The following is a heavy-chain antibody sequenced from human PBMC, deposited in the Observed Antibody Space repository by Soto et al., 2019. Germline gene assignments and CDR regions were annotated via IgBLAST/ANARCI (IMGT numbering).Heavy chain of an antibody. CDR3: AGTPGRASMIVAGPFDY. CDR2: INPIFGTA. CDR1: GYTFTSYY. V-gene: IGHV1-69*13. Sequence: SVKVSCKGSGYTFTSYYMHWVRQAPGQGLEWMGVINPIFGTANYAQKFQGRVTITADESTSTAYMELSSLRSEDTAVYYCAGTPGRASMIVAGPFDYWGQGTLVTVSS. D-gene: IGHD3-22*01. J-gene: IGHJ4*02.